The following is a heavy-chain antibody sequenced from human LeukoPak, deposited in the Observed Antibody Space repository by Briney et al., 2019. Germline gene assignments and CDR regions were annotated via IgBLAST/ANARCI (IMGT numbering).Heavy chain of an antibody. D-gene: IGHD6-19*01. J-gene: IGHJ5*02. CDR3: AREGYSSGWLNWFDP. CDR1: GYTFTSYG. V-gene: IGHV1-18*01. CDR2: ISANNGNT. Sequence: ASVKVSCKASGYTFTSYGISWVRQAPGQGLEWMGWISANNGNTNYAQKLQGRVTMTTDTSTSTAYMELRSLRSDDTAVYYRAREGYSSGWLNWFDPWGQGTLVTVSS.